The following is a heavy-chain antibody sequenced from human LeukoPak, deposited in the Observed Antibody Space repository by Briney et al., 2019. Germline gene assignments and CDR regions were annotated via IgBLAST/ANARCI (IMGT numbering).Heavy chain of an antibody. D-gene: IGHD5-18*01. CDR2: IYSGGST. CDR1: GFTVSSNY. V-gene: IGHV3-66*02. Sequence: GGSLRLSCAASGFTVSSNYMSWVRQAPGKGLEWVLIIYSGGSTYYADSVKGRFTISRDNSKNTLYLQMNSLRAEDTAVYFCVRVGYSYGYGDWNHLDYWGQGTLVTVSS. J-gene: IGHJ4*02. CDR3: VRVGYSYGYGDWNHLDY.